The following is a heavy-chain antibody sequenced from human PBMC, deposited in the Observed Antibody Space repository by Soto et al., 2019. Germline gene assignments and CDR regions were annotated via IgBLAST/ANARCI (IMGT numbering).Heavy chain of an antibody. CDR1: GFTFSSYS. J-gene: IGHJ4*02. CDR2: ISSSSSTI. Sequence: PGGSLRLSCAASGFTFSSYSMNWVRQAPGKGLEWVSYISSSSSTIYYADSVKGRFTISRDNAKNSLYLQMNSLRAEDTAVYYCAKDGPYNWNPFDYWGQGTLVTVSS. V-gene: IGHV3-48*01. D-gene: IGHD1-20*01. CDR3: AKDGPYNWNPFDY.